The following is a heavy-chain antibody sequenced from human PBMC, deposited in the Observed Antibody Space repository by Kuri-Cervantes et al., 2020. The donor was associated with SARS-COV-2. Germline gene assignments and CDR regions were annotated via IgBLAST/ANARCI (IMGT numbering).Heavy chain of an antibody. CDR2: IYYSGTT. V-gene: IGHV4-30-4*01. Sequence: SETLSLTCTVSGGSISSGDYYWTWIRQPPGKGLEWIGYIYYSGTTSYNPSLKSRVTISVDTSKNQFSLRLSSVTAADTAVYYYAREPWGYGPGGYWGQGTLVTVSS. CDR3: AREPWGYGPGGY. D-gene: IGHD5-18*01. J-gene: IGHJ4*02. CDR1: GGSISSGDYY.